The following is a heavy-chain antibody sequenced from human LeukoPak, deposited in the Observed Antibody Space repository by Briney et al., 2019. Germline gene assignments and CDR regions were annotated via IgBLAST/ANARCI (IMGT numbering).Heavy chain of an antibody. CDR3: ARYTDAFDI. V-gene: IGHV4-4*09. CDR1: GGSISSYY. CDR2: IYTSGST. D-gene: IGHD2-2*02. J-gene: IGHJ3*02. Sequence: PSETLSLTCTVSGGSISSYYWSWIRQPPGKGLEWIGCIYTSGSTNYNPSLKSRVTISVDTSKNQFSLKLSSVTAADTAVYYCARYTDAFDIWGQGTMVTVSS.